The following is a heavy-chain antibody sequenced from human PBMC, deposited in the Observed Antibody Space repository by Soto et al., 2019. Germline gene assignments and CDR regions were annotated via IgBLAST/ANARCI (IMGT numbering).Heavy chain of an antibody. Sequence: EVQLVESGGGLVQPGGSLRLSCAASGFTFSASDMHWVRQATGKGLEWVAAIGTLHDTYYPDSVKGRFTISRDNAKNSLYLQINSLRGGDTAVYYCTRQASYWHGGGGWLDPWGQGTLVTVSS. V-gene: IGHV3-13*01. J-gene: IGHJ5*02. D-gene: IGHD2-8*02. CDR3: TRQASYWHGGGGWLDP. CDR2: IGTLHDT. CDR1: GFTFSASD.